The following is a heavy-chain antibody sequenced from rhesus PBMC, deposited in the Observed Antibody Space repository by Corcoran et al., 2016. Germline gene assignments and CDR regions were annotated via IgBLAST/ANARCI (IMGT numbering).Heavy chain of an antibody. CDR2: VDPEDGES. CDR3: ATATAPIFDY. J-gene: IGHJ4*01. CDR1: GCTFTDYY. D-gene: IGHD3S6*01. Sequence: EVQLVQSGAEVKKPGASVKISCKASGCTFTDYYLQWMRQAPEKGLEWRGLVDPEDGESITEHKLHDTGTTNADTSTSTAYIALSSLRSDDTAGYDCATATAPIFDYWGQGVLVTVSS. V-gene: IGHV1-111*02.